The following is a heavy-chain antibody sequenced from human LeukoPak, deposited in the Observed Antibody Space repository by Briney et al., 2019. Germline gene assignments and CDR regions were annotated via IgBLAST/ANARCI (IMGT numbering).Heavy chain of an antibody. V-gene: IGHV3-73*01. J-gene: IGHJ4*02. CDR3: TRHPEYYDFWSGYYTAYFDY. Sequence: GGSLRLSCAASGFTFSGSAMHWVRQASGKGLEWVGRIRSKANSYATAYAASVKGRFTISRDDSKNTAYLQMNSLKTEDTAVYYCTRHPEYYDFWSGYYTAYFDYWGQGTLVTVSS. D-gene: IGHD3-3*01. CDR2: IRSKANSYAT. CDR1: GFTFSGSA.